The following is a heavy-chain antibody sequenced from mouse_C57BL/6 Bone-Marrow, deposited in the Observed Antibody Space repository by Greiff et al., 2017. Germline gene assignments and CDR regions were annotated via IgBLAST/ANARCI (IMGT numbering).Heavy chain of an antibody. V-gene: IGHV3-6*01. J-gene: IGHJ2*01. Sequence: VQLQQSGPGLVKPSQSLSLTCSVTGYSITSGYYWNWIRQFPGNKLEWMGYISYDGSNNYNPSLKNRISITRDTSKNQFFLKLNSVTTEDTATYYCARGDGYDDLSFDYWGQGTTLTVSS. CDR1: GYSITSGYY. D-gene: IGHD2-2*01. CDR3: ARGDGYDDLSFDY. CDR2: ISYDGSN.